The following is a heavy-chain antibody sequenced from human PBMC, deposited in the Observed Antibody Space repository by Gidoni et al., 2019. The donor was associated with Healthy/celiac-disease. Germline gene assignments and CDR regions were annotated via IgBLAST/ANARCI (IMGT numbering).Heavy chain of an antibody. CDR3: AKDRSVLRFLNAFDI. Sequence: EVQLVESGGGLVQHGRSLRLSCAASGFPFDDYAMHWVRQATGKGLEWVSGISWNSGSIGYADSVKGRFTISRDNAKNSLYLQMNSLRAEDTALYYCAKDRSVLRFLNAFDIWGQGTMVTVSS. J-gene: IGHJ3*02. CDR1: GFPFDDYA. V-gene: IGHV3-9*01. D-gene: IGHD3-3*01. CDR2: ISWNSGSI.